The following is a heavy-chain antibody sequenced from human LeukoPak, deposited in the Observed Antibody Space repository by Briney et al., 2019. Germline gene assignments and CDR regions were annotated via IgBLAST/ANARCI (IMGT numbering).Heavy chain of an antibody. Sequence: PSETLSLTCAVDGGSFSGYYWSWIRQPPGKGLEWIGEINHSGSTNYNPSLKSRVTVSVNTSKNQFSLKLSSVTAADTAVYYCARQVGQMRFDSWGQGTLVTVSS. CDR3: ARQVGQMRFDS. D-gene: IGHD1-26*01. V-gene: IGHV4-34*01. J-gene: IGHJ5*01. CDR1: GGSFSGYY. CDR2: INHSGST.